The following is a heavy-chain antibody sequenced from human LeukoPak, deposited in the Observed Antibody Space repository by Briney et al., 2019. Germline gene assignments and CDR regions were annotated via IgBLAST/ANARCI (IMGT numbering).Heavy chain of an antibody. D-gene: IGHD3-22*01. CDR2: INAGNGNT. Sequence: ASVKVSCKASGYTFTSYAMHWVRQAPGQRLEWMGWINAGNGNTKYSQKFQGRVTITRDTSASTAYMELSSLRSEDTAVYYCARDDPALIYYGMDVWGQGTTVTVSS. CDR1: GYTFTSYA. V-gene: IGHV1-3*01. CDR3: ARDDPALIYYGMDV. J-gene: IGHJ6*02.